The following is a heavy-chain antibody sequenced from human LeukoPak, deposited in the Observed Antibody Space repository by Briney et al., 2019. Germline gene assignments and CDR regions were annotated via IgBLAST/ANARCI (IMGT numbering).Heavy chain of an antibody. J-gene: IGHJ4*02. CDR2: IYYSGST. D-gene: IGHD6-19*01. CDR3: ARYDFDAVAADF. CDR1: GCSISSYY. Sequence: NTSETLSLTCTVSGCSISSYYWSWIRQPPGKGLEWIGYIYYSGSTNYNPSLKSRVTMSVDTSKNQFSLKLSSVTAADTAIYYCARYDFDAVAADFWGQGTLVTVSS. V-gene: IGHV4-59*01.